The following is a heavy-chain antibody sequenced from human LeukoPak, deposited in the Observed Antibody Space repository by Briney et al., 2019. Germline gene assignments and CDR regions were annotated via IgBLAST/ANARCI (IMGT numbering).Heavy chain of an antibody. CDR2: IYYSGST. Sequence: SSETLSLTFTSSGGSISSYYWSWIRQPPGQGLDWIGYIYYSGSTNYNPSLKSRVTISVDTSKNQFSLKLSSVTAADTAVYYCARGYCSGGSCYKAWFDPWGQGTLVTVSS. V-gene: IGHV4-59*01. CDR3: ARGYCSGGSCYKAWFDP. CDR1: GGSISSYY. D-gene: IGHD2-15*01. J-gene: IGHJ5*02.